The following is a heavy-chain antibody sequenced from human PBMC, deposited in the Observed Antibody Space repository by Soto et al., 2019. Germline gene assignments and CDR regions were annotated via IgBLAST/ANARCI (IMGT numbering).Heavy chain of an antibody. CDR2: FKSRGAGGTA. V-gene: IGHV3-15*07. J-gene: IGHJ4*02. CDR1: GFSFSDAW. CDR3: TSDLPGVKTSCGFDD. Sequence: EVQLVESGGGLINPGGSLRLSCAASGFSFSDAWMHWVRQAPGQGLEWVARFKSRGAGGTADYAAPVKDSVTMTRDDSQNTLSSQMDSRNTEDTAIYFCTSDLPGVKTSCGFDDWGQGILVTVSS. D-gene: IGHD2-15*01.